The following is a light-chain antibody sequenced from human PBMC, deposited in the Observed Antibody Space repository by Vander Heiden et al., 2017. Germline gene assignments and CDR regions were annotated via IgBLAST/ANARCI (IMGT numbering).Light chain of an antibody. CDR3: KAWDSSTVV. V-gene: IGLV3-1*01. J-gene: IGLJ2*01. CDR2: QDS. CDR1: KLGDKY. Sequence: SYELTQPPSVSVSPGQTASITCSGDKLGDKYACWYQQKPGQSPVLVIYQDSKRPSGIPERFSGYNSGNTATLTISGTQAMDEADYYCKAWDSSTVVFGGGTKLTVL.